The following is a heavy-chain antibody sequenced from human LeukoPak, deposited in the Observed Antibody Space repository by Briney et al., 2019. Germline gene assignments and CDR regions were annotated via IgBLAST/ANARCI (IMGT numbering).Heavy chain of an antibody. CDR1: GGSISSYY. J-gene: IGHJ5*02. D-gene: IGHD5-12*01. CDR3: ASSTKGGYDSGWFDP. CDR2: IYYSDST. V-gene: IGHV4-59*01. Sequence: SETLSLTCTVSGGSISSYYWSWIRQPPGKGLEWIGYIYYSDSTNYNPSLKSRVTISPDASKNQFSLKLSSVTAADTAVYYCASSTKGGYDSGWFDPWGQGTLVTVSS.